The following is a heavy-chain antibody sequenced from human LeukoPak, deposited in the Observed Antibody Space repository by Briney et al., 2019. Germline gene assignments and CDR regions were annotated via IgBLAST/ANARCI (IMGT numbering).Heavy chain of an antibody. J-gene: IGHJ4*02. D-gene: IGHD6-19*01. CDR3: ARHYNSGWYFDY. V-gene: IGHV5-51*01. CDR1: GYSFSSYW. CDR2: IYPGDSAT. Sequence: GEYLKISCKGSGYSFSSYWIGWVRQMPGKGLEWIGIIYPGDSATTYSPSFEGQVTISADKSISTTYLQWSSLKASDTAVYYCARHYNSGWYFDYWGQGTLVTV.